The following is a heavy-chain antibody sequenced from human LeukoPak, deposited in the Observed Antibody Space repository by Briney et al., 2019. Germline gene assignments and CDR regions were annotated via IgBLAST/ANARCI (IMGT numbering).Heavy chain of an antibody. Sequence: KPGESLKISCKGSGYTFTNYWIGWVRQMPGKGLKWMGIIYPGDSDTRYSPSFQGQVTISADKSISTAYLQWSSLKASDTAMYYCARPLESYCSSTRCDDYWGQGTRVTVSS. J-gene: IGHJ4*02. CDR2: IYPGDSDT. CDR1: GYTFTNYW. V-gene: IGHV5-51*01. D-gene: IGHD2-2*01. CDR3: ARPLESYCSSTRCDDY.